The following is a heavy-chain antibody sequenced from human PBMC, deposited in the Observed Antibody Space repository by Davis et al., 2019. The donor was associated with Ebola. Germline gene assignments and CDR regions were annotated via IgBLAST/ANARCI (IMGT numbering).Heavy chain of an antibody. CDR3: ARAAWEYYDFWSGYSYFDY. Sequence: PSETLSLTCTVSGGSISSYYWSWIRQPAGKGLEWIGRIYTSGSTNYNPSLKSRVTMSVDTSKNQFSLKLSSVTAADTAVYYCARAAWEYYDFWSGYSYFDYWGQGTLVTVSS. D-gene: IGHD3-3*01. J-gene: IGHJ4*02. CDR1: GGSISSYY. CDR2: IYTSGST. V-gene: IGHV4-4*07.